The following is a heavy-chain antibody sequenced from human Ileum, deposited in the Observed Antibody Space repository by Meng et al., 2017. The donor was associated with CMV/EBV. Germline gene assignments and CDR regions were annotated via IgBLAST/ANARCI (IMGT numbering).Heavy chain of an antibody. D-gene: IGHD3-3*01. CDR2: VSGGGYSR. CDR3: AGGGPAIFFPFDP. Sequence: AASGFPFNNYPMSWFRQAPGMGLEWVAGVSGGGYSRYDADSVKGRFTISRDNSKNMLYLEMKNLRAEDTAIYYCAGGGPAIFFPFDPWGQGTLVTVSS. V-gene: IGHV3-23*01. CDR1: GFPFNNYP. J-gene: IGHJ5*02.